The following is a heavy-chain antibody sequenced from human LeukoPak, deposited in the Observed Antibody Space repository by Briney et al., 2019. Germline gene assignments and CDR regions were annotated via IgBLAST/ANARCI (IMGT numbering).Heavy chain of an antibody. CDR1: GFTFSSNY. V-gene: IGHV3-53*01. CDR3: ARDLGLGYYYYGMDV. J-gene: IGHJ6*02. CDR2: IYSGGST. Sequence: QPGGSLRLSCAASGFTFSSNYMSWVRQAPGKGLEWVSVIYSGGSTYYADSVKGRFTISRDNSKNTLYLQMDSLRAEDTAVYYCARDLGLGYYYYGMDVWGQGTTVTVSS. D-gene: IGHD3-3*01.